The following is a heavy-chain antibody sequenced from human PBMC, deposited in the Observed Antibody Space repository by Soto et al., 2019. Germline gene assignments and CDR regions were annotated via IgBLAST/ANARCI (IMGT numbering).Heavy chain of an antibody. V-gene: IGHV4-59*01. CDR2: IYYSGST. Sequence: QVQLQESGPGLVKPSETLSLTCTVSGGSISSYYWSWIRQPPGMGLEWIGYIYYSGSTNYNPSLKSRVTISVDTSKNQFSLKLTSVTAADTAVYYCARRYGGNFDYWGQGTLVTVSS. CDR3: ARRYGGNFDY. D-gene: IGHD1-26*01. J-gene: IGHJ4*02. CDR1: GGSISSYY.